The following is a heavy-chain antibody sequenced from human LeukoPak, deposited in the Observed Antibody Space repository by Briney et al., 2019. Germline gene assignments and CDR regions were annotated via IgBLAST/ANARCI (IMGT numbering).Heavy chain of an antibody. CDR2: ISAYNGNT. D-gene: IGHD1-26*01. CDR1: GYTFTSYG. V-gene: IGHV1-18*01. J-gene: IGHJ5*02. Sequence: ASVKVSCKASGYTFTSYGISWVRQAPGQGLEWMGWISAYNGNTNYAQKLQGRVTMTTDTSTSTAYMELRSLRADDTAVYYCARDLEVGASNWFDPWGQGTLVTVSS. CDR3: ARDLEVGASNWFDP.